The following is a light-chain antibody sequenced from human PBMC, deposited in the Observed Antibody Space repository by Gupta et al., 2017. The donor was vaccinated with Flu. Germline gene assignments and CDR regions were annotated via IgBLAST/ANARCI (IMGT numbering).Light chain of an antibody. J-gene: IGKJ5*01. CDR3: HRYDNLLNT. Sequence: DIQMTQSPSSLSASVGDRVTITCQASQDISNYLNWYQQKPGKAPKLLIYDASNLETGVPSRFSGSGSGTDFTFTISSLQPEDIATYYCHRYDNLLNTFGPGTRMEIK. V-gene: IGKV1-33*01. CDR2: DAS. CDR1: QDISNY.